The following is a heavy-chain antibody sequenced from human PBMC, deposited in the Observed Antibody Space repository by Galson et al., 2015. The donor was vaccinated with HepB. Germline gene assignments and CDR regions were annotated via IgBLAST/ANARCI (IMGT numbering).Heavy chain of an antibody. CDR2: ISYDGSNK. CDR1: GFTFSSYG. Sequence: SLRLSCAASGFTFSSYGMHWVRQAPGKGLEWVAVISYDGSNKYYADSVKGRFTISRDNSKNTLYLQMNSLRAEDTAVYYCAKTMVRGAAAEYFQHWGQGTLVTVSS. CDR3: AKTMVRGAAAEYFQH. V-gene: IGHV3-30*18. D-gene: IGHD3-10*01. J-gene: IGHJ1*01.